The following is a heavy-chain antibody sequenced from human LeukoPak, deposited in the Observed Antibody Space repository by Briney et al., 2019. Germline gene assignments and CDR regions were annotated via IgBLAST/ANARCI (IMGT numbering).Heavy chain of an antibody. J-gene: IGHJ4*02. V-gene: IGHV3-30-3*01. CDR2: ISYDGSNK. CDR1: GFTFSSYA. CDR3: AKDFDSSGYEVDY. Sequence: GGSLRLSCAASGFTFSSYAMHWVRQAPGKGLEWVAVISYDGSNKYYADSVKGRFTISRDNAKNSLYLQMNSLRAEDTALYYCAKDFDSSGYEVDYWGQGTLVTVSS. D-gene: IGHD3-22*01.